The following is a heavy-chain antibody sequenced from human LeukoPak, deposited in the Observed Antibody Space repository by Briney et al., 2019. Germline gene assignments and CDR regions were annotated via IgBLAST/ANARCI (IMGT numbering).Heavy chain of an antibody. CDR3: ARRKGRYYFDY. CDR1: GGSISSTNY. V-gene: IGHV4-39*01. Sequence: SETLSLTCTVSGGSISSTNYWGWIRPPPGKGLEWIGSMYYSGSTYYSPSLKSRLTISADTSKNQFSLKLSSVTAADTAVYYCARRKGRYYFDYWGQGIPVTVSS. CDR2: MYYSGST. J-gene: IGHJ4*02. D-gene: IGHD1-26*01.